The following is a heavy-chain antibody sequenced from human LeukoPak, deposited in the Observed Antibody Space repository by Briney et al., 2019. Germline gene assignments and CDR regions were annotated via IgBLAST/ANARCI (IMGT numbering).Heavy chain of an antibody. CDR1: GFTFSSYS. D-gene: IGHD1-20*01. CDR3: ARVYITGTTDYYYYGMDV. V-gene: IGHV3-21*01. J-gene: IGHJ6*02. Sequence: GGSLRLSCAASGFTFSSYSMNWVRQAPGKGLEWVSSISSSSSYIYYADSVKGQFTISRDNAKNPLYLRMNSLRAEDTAVYYCARVYITGTTDYYYYGMDVWGQGTTVTVSS. CDR2: ISSSSSYI.